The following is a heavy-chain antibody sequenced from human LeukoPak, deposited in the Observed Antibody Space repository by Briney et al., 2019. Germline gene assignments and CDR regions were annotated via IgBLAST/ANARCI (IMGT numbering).Heavy chain of an antibody. CDR1: GFTFSSYA. CDR3: AKDLDSSSWGAFDI. V-gene: IGHV3-23*01. Sequence: GGSLRLSCAASGFTFSSYAMSWVGPAPGKGLEWVSSISGSGGSTYYADSVKGRFTISRDNSKNTLFLQMNSLRAEDTAVYYCAKDLDSSSWGAFDIWGQGTMVTVSS. D-gene: IGHD6-13*01. J-gene: IGHJ3*02. CDR2: ISGSGGST.